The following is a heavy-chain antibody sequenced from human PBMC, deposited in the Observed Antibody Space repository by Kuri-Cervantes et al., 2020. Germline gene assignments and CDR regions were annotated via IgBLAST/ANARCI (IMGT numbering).Heavy chain of an antibody. CDR2: IYSGGST. Sequence: GESLKISCAASGFTFNSYSMSWVRQAPGKGLEGVSVIYSGGSTYYADSVKGRFTISRDNSENTLYLQMNSLRAEDTAMYYCARDRVVGGTDWGQGTLVTVSS. V-gene: IGHV3-53*01. D-gene: IGHD1-26*01. CDR1: GFTFNSYS. CDR3: ARDRVVGGTD. J-gene: IGHJ4*02.